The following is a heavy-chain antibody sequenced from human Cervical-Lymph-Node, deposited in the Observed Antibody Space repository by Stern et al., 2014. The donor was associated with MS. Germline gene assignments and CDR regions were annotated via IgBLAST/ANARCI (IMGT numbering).Heavy chain of an antibody. CDR1: GYNLTTYW. CDR2: LYSGDSKT. CDR3: ARPSNSGLFLHH. V-gene: IGHV5-51*01. D-gene: IGHD6-19*01. J-gene: IGHJ1*01. Sequence: VQLVQSGAEVKKPGEPLKISCKGSGYNLTTYWIAWVRQMPGRGLEWMGLLYSGDSKTRYTPSSQGHVTMSADTSISTASLQWSALKATDTAIYYCARPSNSGLFLHHWGQGTLVTVSS.